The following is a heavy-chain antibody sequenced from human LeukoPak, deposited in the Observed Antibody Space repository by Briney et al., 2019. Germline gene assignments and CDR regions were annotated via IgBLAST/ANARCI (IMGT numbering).Heavy chain of an antibody. V-gene: IGHV5-51*01. J-gene: IGHJ5*02. D-gene: IGHD3-10*01. CDR2: IYPGDSDT. Sequence: GESLKISCKGSGYSFTNYWIGWVRQMPGKGLEWMGIIYPGDSDTRYSPSFQGQVTISADKSISTAYLQWSSLKASDTAMYYCARLFNYYGSGSYFWFDPWGQGTLVTVSS. CDR3: ARLFNYYGSGSYFWFDP. CDR1: GYSFTNYW.